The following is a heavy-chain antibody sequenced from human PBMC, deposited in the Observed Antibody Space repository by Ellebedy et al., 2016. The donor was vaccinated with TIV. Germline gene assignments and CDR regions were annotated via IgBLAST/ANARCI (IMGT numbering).Heavy chain of an antibody. CDR3: TTAYGDYYYYGMDV. CDR2: ISSSGSTI. J-gene: IGHJ6*02. D-gene: IGHD4-17*01. CDR1: GFTFSDYY. V-gene: IGHV3-11*01. Sequence: PGGSLRLSCAASGFTFSDYYMSWIRQAPGKGLEWVSYISSSGSTIYYADSVKGRFTISRDNSKNTLYLQMNSLKTEDTAVYYCTTAYGDYYYYGMDVWGQGTTVTVSS.